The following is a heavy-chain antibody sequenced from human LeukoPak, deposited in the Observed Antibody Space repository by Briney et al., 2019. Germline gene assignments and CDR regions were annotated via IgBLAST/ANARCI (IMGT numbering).Heavy chain of an antibody. CDR2: IHASGST. CDR1: GGSISSYY. D-gene: IGHD6-19*01. CDR3: ARDGGSGWYGD. J-gene: IGHJ4*02. Sequence: SETLSLPCTVSGGSISSYYWSWIRQPAGKGLEWIGRIHASGSTNYNPSLKSRLTISVDTSKNQFSLKLSSVTAADTAVYYCARDGGSGWYGDWGQGTLVTVSS. V-gene: IGHV4-4*07.